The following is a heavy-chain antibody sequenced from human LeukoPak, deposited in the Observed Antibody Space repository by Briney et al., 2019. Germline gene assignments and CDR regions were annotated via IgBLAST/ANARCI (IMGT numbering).Heavy chain of an antibody. D-gene: IGHD3-22*01. J-gene: IGHJ4*02. V-gene: IGHV4-30-2*01. CDR2: IYHSGST. Sequence: SETLSLTCAVSGGSISSGGYSWSWIRQPPGKGLEWIGYIYHSGSTYYNPSLKSRVTISVDRSKNQFSLKLSSVTAADTAVYYCARDSKQGYDTSGLYYWGQGTLVTVSS. CDR3: ARDSKQGYDTSGLYY. CDR1: GGSISSGGYS.